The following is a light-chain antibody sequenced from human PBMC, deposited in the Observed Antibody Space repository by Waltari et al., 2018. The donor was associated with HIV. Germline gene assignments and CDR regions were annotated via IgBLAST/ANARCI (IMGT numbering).Light chain of an antibody. J-gene: IGKJ2*01. CDR2: WAS. CDR3: QQYYSTPYT. V-gene: IGKV4-1*01. CDR1: QSVLYSSNNKNY. Sequence: DIVMTQSPDSLVVSLGERATINCKSSQSVLYSSNNKNYLAWYQQKPGQPTQLLIYWASTRESGVPDRFSGSGSGTDFTLSISSLQAEDVAVYYCQQYYSTPYTFGHGTKLEIK.